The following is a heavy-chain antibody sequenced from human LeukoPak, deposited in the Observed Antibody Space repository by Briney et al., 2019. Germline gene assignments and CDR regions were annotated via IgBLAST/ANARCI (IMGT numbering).Heavy chain of an antibody. CDR2: IIPIFGTA. J-gene: IGHJ3*02. D-gene: IGHD1-26*01. Sequence: SVTVSRKASGGTFSSYAISWVRQAPGQGLEWMGGIIPIFGTANYAQKFQGRVTITADESTSTAYMELSSLRSEDTAVYYCARDRIVGATTAFDIWGQGTMVTVSS. CDR3: ARDRIVGATTAFDI. CDR1: GGTFSSYA. V-gene: IGHV1-69*13.